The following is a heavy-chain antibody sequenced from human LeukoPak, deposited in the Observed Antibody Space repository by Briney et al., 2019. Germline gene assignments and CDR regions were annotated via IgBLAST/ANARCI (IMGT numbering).Heavy chain of an antibody. J-gene: IGHJ1*01. D-gene: IGHD6-19*01. CDR3: ARDQIASSGWYAEYFQH. V-gene: IGHV1-46*01. CDR2: INPSGGST. CDR1: GYTFTSYY. Sequence: ASVKVSCKASGYTFTSYYMQWVRQAPGQGLEWMGIINPSGGSTSYAQKFQGRVTMTRDTSTSTVYMELSSLRSEETAVYYCARDQIASSGWYAEYFQHWGQGTLVTVSS.